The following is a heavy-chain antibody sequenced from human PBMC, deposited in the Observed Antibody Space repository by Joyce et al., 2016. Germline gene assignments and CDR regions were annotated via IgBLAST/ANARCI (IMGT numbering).Heavy chain of an antibody. V-gene: IGHV3-48*04. D-gene: IGHD6-25*01. CDR3: GRDATWAADRAKNIDS. Sequence: EVQLVESGGGLVQPGGSLRLSCAASGSNFSSYGVNWVRQDPGGGLGWVSYISRSSSTIYSADSVRCRFTISRDNAKNSLYLQMNSLRAADTAVYYCGRDATWAADRAKNIDSWGQGTLVTVSS. CDR2: ISRSSSTI. J-gene: IGHJ4*02. CDR1: GSNFSSYG.